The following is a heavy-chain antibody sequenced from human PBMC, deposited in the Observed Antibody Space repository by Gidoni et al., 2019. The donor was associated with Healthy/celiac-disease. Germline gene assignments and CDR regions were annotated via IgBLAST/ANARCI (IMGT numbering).Heavy chain of an antibody. CDR3: VGGQQLVLNY. CDR2: ISWNSGSI. V-gene: IGHV3-9*01. J-gene: IGHJ4*02. Sequence: EVQLVESGGGLVQPGRYLRLSCAAAGFTFDDYAMHWVRQASGKGLEWVSGISWNSGSIGYADSVKGRFTISRDNAKNSLYLQMNSLRAEDTALYYCVGGQQLVLNYWGQGTLVTVSS. D-gene: IGHD6-13*01. CDR1: GFTFDDYA.